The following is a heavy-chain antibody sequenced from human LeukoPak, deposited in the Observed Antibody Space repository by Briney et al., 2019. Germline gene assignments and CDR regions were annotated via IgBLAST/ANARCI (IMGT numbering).Heavy chain of an antibody. CDR2: IIPIFGTA. V-gene: IGHV1-69*13. D-gene: IGHD6-19*01. CDR3: ARRPLAGAYFDY. CDR1: GGTFSSYA. Sequence: ASVKVSCKASGGTFSSYAISWVRQAPGRGLEWMGGIIPIFGTANYAQKFQGRVTITADESTSTAYMELSSLRSEDTAVYYCARRPLAGAYFDYWGQGTLVTVSS. J-gene: IGHJ4*02.